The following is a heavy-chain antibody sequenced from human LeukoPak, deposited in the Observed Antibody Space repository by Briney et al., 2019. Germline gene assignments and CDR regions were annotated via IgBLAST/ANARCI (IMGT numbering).Heavy chain of an antibody. V-gene: IGHV3-33*01. CDR3: ARGDSSSWYGYYYYYYGMDV. Sequence: QTGRSLRLSCAASGFTFSSYGMHWVRQAPGKGLEWVAVIWYDGSNKYYADSVKGRFTISRDNSKNTLYLQMNSLRAEDTAVYYCARGDSSSWYGYYYYYYGMDVWGQGTTVTVSS. J-gene: IGHJ6*02. CDR2: IWYDGSNK. CDR1: GFTFSSYG. D-gene: IGHD6-13*01.